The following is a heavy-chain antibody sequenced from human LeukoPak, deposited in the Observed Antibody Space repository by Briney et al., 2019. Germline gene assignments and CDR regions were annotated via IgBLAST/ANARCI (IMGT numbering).Heavy chain of an antibody. D-gene: IGHD6-13*01. J-gene: IGHJ6*02. Sequence: GGSLRLSCAASGFTLSSYWMHWVPQAPGEGLVWVSRIDPDGSTTNYADPVKGRFTTSRDNARNTLPLHRKLLRAEDTALYYCTRVQAGRAGLMDVWGRGTTVTVSS. V-gene: IGHV3-74*01. CDR3: TRVQAGRAGLMDV. CDR2: IDPDGSTT. CDR1: GFTLSSYW.